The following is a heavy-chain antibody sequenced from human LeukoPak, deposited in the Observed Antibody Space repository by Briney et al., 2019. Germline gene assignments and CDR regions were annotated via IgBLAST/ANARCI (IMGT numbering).Heavy chain of an antibody. V-gene: IGHV3-23*01. D-gene: IGHD2-15*01. CDR1: GFTFSSYA. CDR3: ARGRRYCSGGSCYSKANYYYYYMDV. J-gene: IGHJ6*03. Sequence: GGSLRLSCAASGFTFSSYAMSWVRQAPGKGLEWVSAISGSGGSTYYADSVKGRFTISRDNSKNTLYLQLNSLRAEDTAVYYCARGRRYCSGGSCYSKANYYYYYMDVWGKGTSVTISS. CDR2: ISGSGGST.